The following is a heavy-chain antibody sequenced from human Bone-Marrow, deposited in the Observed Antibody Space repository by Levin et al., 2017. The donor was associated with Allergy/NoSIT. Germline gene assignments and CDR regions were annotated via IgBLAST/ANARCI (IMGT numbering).Heavy chain of an antibody. J-gene: IGHJ4*02. V-gene: IGHV1-69*02. CDR3: ARGLDYGDYVLYFDS. D-gene: IGHD4-17*01. Sequence: ASVKVSCKASGGSFSSYTISWVRQAPRQGLEWMGRIIPMLGITHYAQKFKGRVTITADKSTSTAYMHLSSLRSEDTAVYYCARGLDYGDYVLYFDSWGQGTLVTVSS. CDR1: GGSFSSYT. CDR2: IIPMLGIT.